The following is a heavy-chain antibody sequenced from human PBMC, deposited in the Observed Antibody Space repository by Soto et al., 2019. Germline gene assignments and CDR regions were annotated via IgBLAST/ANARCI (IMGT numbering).Heavy chain of an antibody. CDR1: GGSISSGGYY. D-gene: IGHD5-18*01. Sequence: PSETLSLTCTVSGGSISSGGYYWSWIRQHPGKGLEWIGYIYYSGSTYYNPSPKSRVTISVDTSKNQFSLKLSSVTAADTAVYYCASRGYSYGFSLGMDVWGQGTTVTVSS. V-gene: IGHV4-31*03. CDR3: ASRGYSYGFSLGMDV. J-gene: IGHJ6*02. CDR2: IYYSGST.